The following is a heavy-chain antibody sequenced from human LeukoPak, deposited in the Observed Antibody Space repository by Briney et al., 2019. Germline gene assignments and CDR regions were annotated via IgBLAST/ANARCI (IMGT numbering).Heavy chain of an antibody. J-gene: IGHJ4*02. Sequence: SETLSLTCAVSGYSISSGYYWGWIRQPPGKGLEWIGRIYHSGSTYYNPSLKSRVTISVDTSKNQFSLKLSSVTAADTAVYYCARLGVTYYYDSSGSYYFDYWGQGTLVTVSS. CDR3: ARLGVTYYYDSSGSYYFDY. V-gene: IGHV4-38-2*01. D-gene: IGHD3-22*01. CDR2: IYHSGST. CDR1: GYSISSGYY.